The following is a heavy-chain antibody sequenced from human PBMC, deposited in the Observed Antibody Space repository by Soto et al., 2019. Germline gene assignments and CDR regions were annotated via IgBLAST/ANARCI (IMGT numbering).Heavy chain of an antibody. V-gene: IGHV1-8*01. J-gene: IGHJ5*02. CDR2: MNPNSGNT. CDR1: GYTFTSYD. CDR3: ARGPYSSSWYQVNWFDT. Sequence: ASVKVSCKASGYTFTSYDINWVRQATGQGLEWMGWMNPNSGNTGYAQKFQGRVTMTRNTSISTAYMELSSLRSEDTAVYYCARGPYSSSWYQVNWFDTWGQGTLVTVSS. D-gene: IGHD6-13*01.